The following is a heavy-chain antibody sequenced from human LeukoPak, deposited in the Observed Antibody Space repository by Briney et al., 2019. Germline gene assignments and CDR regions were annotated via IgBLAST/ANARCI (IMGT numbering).Heavy chain of an antibody. CDR3: AKDPWGLVGATT. J-gene: IGHJ5*02. Sequence: GSLRLSCAASGFTFSSYAMSWVRQAPGKGLEWVSAISGSGGSTYYADSVKGRFTISRDNSKNTLYLQMNSLRAEDTAVYYCAKDPWGLVGATTWGQGTLVTVSS. V-gene: IGHV3-23*01. D-gene: IGHD1-26*01. CDR1: GFTFSSYA. CDR2: ISGSGGST.